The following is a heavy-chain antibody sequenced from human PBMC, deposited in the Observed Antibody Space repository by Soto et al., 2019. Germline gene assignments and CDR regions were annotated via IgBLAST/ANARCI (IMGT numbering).Heavy chain of an antibody. V-gene: IGHV3-15*01. CDR1: VFSFTKAW. CDR3: TTFASQIQLWVIGYYLDY. J-gene: IGHJ4*02. Sequence: GWSLRLSCATCVFSFTKAWMSWVRQVPGKGLEWVGRIRSDADGGAADYATTVDARFSISRDDSKRMVFLQIDNLKTEDTAVYYCTTFASQIQLWVIGYYLDYWGQGTLVTVSS. CDR2: IRSDADGGAA. D-gene: IGHD5-18*01.